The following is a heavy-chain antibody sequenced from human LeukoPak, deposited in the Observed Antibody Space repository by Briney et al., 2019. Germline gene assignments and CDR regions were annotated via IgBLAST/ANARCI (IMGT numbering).Heavy chain of an antibody. Sequence: GGSLRLSCAASGLTFSSYSMNWVRQAPGKGLEWVSSISSSSSYIYYADSVKGRFTISRDNAKNSLYLQMNSPRSKDTAVYYCARDGSGSYYFPYYYYYGMDVWGKGTTVTVSS. CDR3: ARDGSGSYYFPYYYYYGMDV. CDR2: ISSSSSYI. D-gene: IGHD3-10*01. CDR1: GLTFSSYS. V-gene: IGHV3-21*01. J-gene: IGHJ6*04.